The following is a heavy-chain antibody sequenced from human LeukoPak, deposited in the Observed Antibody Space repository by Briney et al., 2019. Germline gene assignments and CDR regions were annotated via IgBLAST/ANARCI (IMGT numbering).Heavy chain of an antibody. D-gene: IGHD6-19*01. Sequence: ASVTVSCKASGYTFTSYGISWVRQAPGQGLEWMGWISAYNGNTNYAQKLQGRVTMTTDTSTSTAYMELRSLRSDDTAVYYCARDPLGGSGWPSGYWGQGTLVTVSS. V-gene: IGHV1-18*01. CDR3: ARDPLGGSGWPSGY. CDR1: GYTFTSYG. CDR2: ISAYNGNT. J-gene: IGHJ4*02.